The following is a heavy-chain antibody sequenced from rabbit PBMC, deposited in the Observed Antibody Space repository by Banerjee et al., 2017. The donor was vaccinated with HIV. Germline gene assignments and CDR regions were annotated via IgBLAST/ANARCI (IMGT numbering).Heavy chain of an antibody. V-gene: IGHV1S47*01. CDR3: VRETETYAAYVGYGYYFDL. CDR1: GFDFSSNA. D-gene: IGHD6-1*01. Sequence: QEQLVESGGGLVQPGGSLKLSCKASGFDFSSNAMCWVRQAPGKGPEWIACIYNGDGSTYYASWVNGRFTISNHNAQNTLYLQLNSLTAADTATYFCVRETETYAAYVGYGYYFDLWGPGTLVTVS. J-gene: IGHJ4*01. CDR2: IYNGDGST.